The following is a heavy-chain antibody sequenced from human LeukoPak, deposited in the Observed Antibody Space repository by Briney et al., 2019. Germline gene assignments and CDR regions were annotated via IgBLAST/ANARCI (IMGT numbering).Heavy chain of an antibody. Sequence: PGGSLRLSCAPSAFTFSNYAMSWVRQAPGKGLEWVSAITDSGYSTYYADSVKGRFAISRDNSKSTLYLQMNSLRAEDTAVYYCAKLTTVDTAMVSYNWGQGTLVTVSS. CDR3: AKLTTVDTAMVSYN. D-gene: IGHD5-18*01. CDR1: AFTFSNYA. J-gene: IGHJ4*02. V-gene: IGHV3-23*01. CDR2: ITDSGYST.